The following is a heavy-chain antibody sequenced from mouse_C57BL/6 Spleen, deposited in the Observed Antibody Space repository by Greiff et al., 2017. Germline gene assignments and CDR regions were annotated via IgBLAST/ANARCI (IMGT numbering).Heavy chain of an antibody. J-gene: IGHJ4*01. CDR2: INPSSGYT. V-gene: IGHV1-7*01. CDR1: GYTFTSYW. CDR3: AKYYGSSYDAMDD. Sequence: QVQLQQSGAELAKPGASVKLSCKASGYTFTSYWMHWVKQRPGQGLEWIGYINPSSGYTKYNQKFKDKATLTADKSSSTAYMQLSSLTYEDSAVYYCAKYYGSSYDAMDDWGQGTSVTVSS. D-gene: IGHD1-1*01.